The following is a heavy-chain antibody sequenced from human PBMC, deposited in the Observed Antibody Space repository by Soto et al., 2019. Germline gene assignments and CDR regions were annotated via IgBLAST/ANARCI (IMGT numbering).Heavy chain of an antibody. CDR2: IKYDGSEK. D-gene: IGHD3-22*01. CDR1: GFTFSSYW. Sequence: WGVLRLSCAASGFTFSSYWMSWVRQAPGRGLEWMANIKYDGSEKYYVDSVKGRLTISRDNAKNSLYLQMNSLRAEDTAVYYCASSPHKDSRPDYWGQGTLVTVSS. CDR3: ASSPHKDSRPDY. J-gene: IGHJ4*02. V-gene: IGHV3-7*03.